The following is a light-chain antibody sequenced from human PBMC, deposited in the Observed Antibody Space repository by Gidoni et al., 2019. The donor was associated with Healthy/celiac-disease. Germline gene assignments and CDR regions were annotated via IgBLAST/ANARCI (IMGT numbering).Light chain of an antibody. J-gene: IGKJ2*01. Sequence: DIQMTQSPSSLSASVGDRVTITCRASQTITYYLNWYQQKPGKAPKLLIYAASSLQSGVPSRFSGSGSGTDFTLTISSLQPEDFATYYCQQSYNTPYTFXQXTKLXIK. V-gene: IGKV1-39*01. CDR2: AAS. CDR3: QQSYNTPYT. CDR1: QTITYY.